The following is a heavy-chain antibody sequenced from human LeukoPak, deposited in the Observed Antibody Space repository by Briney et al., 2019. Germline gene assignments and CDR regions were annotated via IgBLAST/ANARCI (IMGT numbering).Heavy chain of an antibody. J-gene: IGHJ4*02. CDR1: GGSISSYY. Sequence: SETLSLTCTVSGGSISSYYWSWIRQPPGKGLEWIGYIYYSGSTNYNPSLKSRVTISVDTSKNQFSLKLSSVTAVDTAVYYCARDSSGWSGFKDWGQGTLVTVSS. D-gene: IGHD6-19*01. CDR3: ARDSSGWSGFKD. CDR2: IYYSGST. V-gene: IGHV4-59*01.